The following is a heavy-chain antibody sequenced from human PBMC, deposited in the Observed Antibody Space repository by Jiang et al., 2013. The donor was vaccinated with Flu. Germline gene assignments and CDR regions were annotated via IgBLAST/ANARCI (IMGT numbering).Heavy chain of an antibody. CDR2: IYYSGST. D-gene: IGHD5-12*01. Sequence: PGLVKPSETLSLTCTVSGGSISSYYWSWIRQPPGKGLGWIGYIYYSGSTNYNPSLKSRVTISVDTSKNQFSLKLSSVTAADTAVYYCARDQNPRGYSGQGGMDVWGQGTTVTVSS. V-gene: IGHV4-59*01. CDR1: GGSISSYY. J-gene: IGHJ6*02. CDR3: ARDQNPRGYSGQGGMDV.